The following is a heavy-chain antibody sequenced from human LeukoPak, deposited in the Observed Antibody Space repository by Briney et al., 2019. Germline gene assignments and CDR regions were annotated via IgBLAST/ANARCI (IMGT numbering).Heavy chain of an antibody. CDR1: GYTFTSYG. D-gene: IGHD2-2*01. J-gene: IGHJ6*03. V-gene: IGHV1-18*01. CDR3: ARDGGFVVVPAADYYYYYMGV. CDR2: ISAYNGNT. Sequence: GASVKVSCKASGYTFTSYGISWVRQAPGQGLEWMGWISAYNGNTNYAQKLQGRVTMTADTSTSTAYMELRSLRSDDTAVYYCARDGGFVVVPAADYYYYYMGVWGKGTTVTVSS.